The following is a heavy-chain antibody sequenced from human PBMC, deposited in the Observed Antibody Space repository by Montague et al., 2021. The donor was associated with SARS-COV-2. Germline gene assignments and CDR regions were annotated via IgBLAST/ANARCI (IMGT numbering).Heavy chain of an antibody. V-gene: IGHV4-59*01. J-gene: IGHJ6*02. CDR2: MYYSGST. CDR3: ARARGGTIFGVIGYYYGMDI. D-gene: IGHD3-3*01. Sequence: SETLSLTCTVSGGSISNSYWSWIRQSPGKGLEWIAYMYYSGSTKYNSSLKSRATISFDTSKNQFSLTLSSMTAADTAVYYCARARGGTIFGVIGYYYGMDIWGQGTTVTVS. CDR1: GGSISNSY.